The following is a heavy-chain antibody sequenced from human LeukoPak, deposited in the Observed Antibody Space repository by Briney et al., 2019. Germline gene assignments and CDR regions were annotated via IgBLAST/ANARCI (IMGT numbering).Heavy chain of an antibody. J-gene: IGHJ4*02. CDR1: GFTFSTYV. Sequence: GGSLRLSCSVSGFTFSTYVMHWVRQAPGKGLEYVSAISSNGDNKYYADSVKGRFTISRDNSKNTLYLQMSSLRPDDTAVYFCVRGTGYWGQGTLVTVSS. CDR2: ISSNGDNK. CDR3: VRGTGY. V-gene: IGHV3-64D*06.